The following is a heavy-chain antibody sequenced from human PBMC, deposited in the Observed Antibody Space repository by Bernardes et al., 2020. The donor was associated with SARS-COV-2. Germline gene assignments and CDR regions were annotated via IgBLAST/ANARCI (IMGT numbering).Heavy chain of an antibody. V-gene: IGHV3-53*01. CDR3: ATAPHYYYGLDV. CDR2: LYSGGTT. CDR1: KFTVSNNY. J-gene: IGHJ6*02. Sequence: GGSLRLSCEASKFTVSNNYMSWVRQAPGKGLEWVSLLYSGGTTYYADSVKGRFTASRDNSKNTLFLQMSDLRAEDTAIYYCATAPHYYYGLDVWGQGTAVTVSS.